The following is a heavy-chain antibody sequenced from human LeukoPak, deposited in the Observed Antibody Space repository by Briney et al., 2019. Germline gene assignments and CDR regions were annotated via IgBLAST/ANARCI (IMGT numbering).Heavy chain of an antibody. CDR1: GFTFSSYA. V-gene: IGHV3-23*01. D-gene: IGHD3-10*01. CDR3: AKDLDYYGSGSPDY. CDR2: ISGSGGST. J-gene: IGHJ4*02. Sequence: GGSLRLSCAASGFTFSSYAMSWVRQAPGKGLEWVSAISGSGGSTYYADSVKGRFTISRDNSKNTLYLQMNSLRAEDTAVYYCAKDLDYYGSGSPDYGGQGTLVTVSS.